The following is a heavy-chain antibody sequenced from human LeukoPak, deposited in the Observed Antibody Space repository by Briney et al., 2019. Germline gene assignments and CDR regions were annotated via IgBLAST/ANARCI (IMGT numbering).Heavy chain of an antibody. CDR3: ARDLTVEPYYGDYEGGLN. D-gene: IGHD4-17*01. CDR1: GGTFISYA. J-gene: IGHJ4*02. CDR2: IIPILGIA. V-gene: IGHV1-69*04. Sequence: SVKVSCKASGGTFISYAISWVRQAPGQGREWMGRIIPILGIANYAQKFQGRVTITADKSTSTAYMELSSLRSEDTAVYYCARDLTVEPYYGDYEGGLNWGQGTLVTVSS.